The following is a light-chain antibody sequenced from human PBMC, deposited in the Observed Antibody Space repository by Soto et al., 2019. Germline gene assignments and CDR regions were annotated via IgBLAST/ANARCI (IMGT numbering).Light chain of an antibody. CDR3: QQYGNSPQP. V-gene: IGKV3-20*01. J-gene: IGKJ1*01. CDR1: QSVRTY. CDR2: DAS. Sequence: EMVLTQSPVTLSLSPGERATRSCRASQSVRTYLAWYQVKPGQAPRLLIYDASSRASGVPDRFSGSGSGTDFPLPISSLEPEDFAIYYCQQYGNSPQPFGQGTKVDIK.